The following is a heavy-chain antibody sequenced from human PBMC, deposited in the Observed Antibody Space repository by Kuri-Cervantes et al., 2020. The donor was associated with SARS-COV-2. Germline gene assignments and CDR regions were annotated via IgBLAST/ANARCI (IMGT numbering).Heavy chain of an antibody. D-gene: IGHD2-2*01. Sequence: GGSLRLSCAASGFTFSSYAMCWVRQAPGKGLEWVSAISGSGGSTYYADSVKGRFTISRDNSKNTLYLQMNSLRAEDTAVYYCAKDSPEIVVVPAAPLYFDLWGRGTLVTVSS. V-gene: IGHV3-23*01. CDR3: AKDSPEIVVVPAAPLYFDL. CDR1: GFTFSSYA. CDR2: ISGSGGST. J-gene: IGHJ2*01.